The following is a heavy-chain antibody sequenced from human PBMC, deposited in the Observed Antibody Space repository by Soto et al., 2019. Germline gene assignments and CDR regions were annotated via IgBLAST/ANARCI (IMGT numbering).Heavy chain of an antibody. CDR1: GFTFSSYA. CDR3: AKDLKPAAHIYYYYYYMDV. D-gene: IGHD2-2*01. J-gene: IGHJ6*03. CDR2: ISGSGGST. V-gene: IGHV3-23*01. Sequence: GGSLRLSCAASGFTFSSYAMSWVRQAPGKGLEWVSAISGSGGSTYYADSVKGRFTISRDNSKNTLYLQMNSLRAEDTAVYYCAKDLKPAAHIYYYYYYMDVWGKGTTVTVSS.